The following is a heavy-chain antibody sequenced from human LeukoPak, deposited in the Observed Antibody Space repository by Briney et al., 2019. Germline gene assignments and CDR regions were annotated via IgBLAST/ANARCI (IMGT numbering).Heavy chain of an antibody. Sequence: PGGSLRLSCSASGFIFNYYALHWVRQAPGRGLEHVSVIGTSVNTFYTDSVKGRFIISRDNSKNMVHLQMNSLRPEDTGVYYCGKDYLGAFSCLESWGQGTLVVVSS. CDR1: GFIFNYYA. CDR2: IGTSVNT. J-gene: IGHJ4*02. D-gene: IGHD2-2*01. CDR3: GKDYLGAFSCLES. V-gene: IGHV3-64D*06.